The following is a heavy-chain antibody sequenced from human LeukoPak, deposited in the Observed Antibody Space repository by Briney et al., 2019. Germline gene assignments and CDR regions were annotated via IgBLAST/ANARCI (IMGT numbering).Heavy chain of an antibody. J-gene: IGHJ4*02. CDR2: ISYDGSNK. CDR3: ARGSNYYDSSGYNFDY. CDR1: GYTFSSYA. D-gene: IGHD3-22*01. V-gene: IGHV3-30-3*01. Sequence: GGSLRLSCAASGYTFSSYAMHWVRQAPGKGLEWVAVISYDGSNKYYADSVKGRFTISRDNSKNTLYLQMNSLRAEDTAVYYCARGSNYYDSSGYNFDYWGQGTLVTVSS.